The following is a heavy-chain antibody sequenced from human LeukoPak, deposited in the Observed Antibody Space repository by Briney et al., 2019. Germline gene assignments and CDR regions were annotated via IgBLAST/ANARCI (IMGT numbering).Heavy chain of an antibody. Sequence: GGSLRLSCAASGFTFSSYEINWVRQAPGKGLEWVSYISSSGRTVYYTDSVKGRFTMSRDNAKNSLYLQMNSPRAEDTAVYFCARGADGVSSNSRGWFDPWGQGTLVTVSS. D-gene: IGHD2-15*01. CDR1: GFTFSSYE. J-gene: IGHJ5*02. V-gene: IGHV3-48*03. CDR2: ISSSGRTV. CDR3: ARGADGVSSNSRGWFDP.